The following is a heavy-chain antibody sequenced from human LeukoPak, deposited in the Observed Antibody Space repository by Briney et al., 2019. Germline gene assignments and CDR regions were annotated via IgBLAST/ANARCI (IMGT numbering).Heavy chain of an antibody. D-gene: IGHD6-13*01. CDR1: GGSFSGYY. CDR2: INHSGST. CDR3: ARAHSIASYYYGVDV. Sequence: PSETLSLTCAVYGGSFSGYYWSWIRQPPGKGLEWIGEINHSGSTNYNPSLKSRVTISVDRSKNQFSLKLSSVTAADTAVYYCARAHSIASYYYGVDVWGQGTTVTVSS. V-gene: IGHV4-34*01. J-gene: IGHJ6*02.